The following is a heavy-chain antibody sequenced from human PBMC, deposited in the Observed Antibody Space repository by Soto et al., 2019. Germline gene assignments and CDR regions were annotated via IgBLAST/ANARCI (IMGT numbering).Heavy chain of an antibody. D-gene: IGHD2-15*01. V-gene: IGHV3-11*01. CDR3: ARDPRYCSGGNCYSAGKDHYYYYMDV. J-gene: IGHJ6*03. CDR1: GFTFSDYY. Sequence: QVQLVESGGGLVKPGGSLRLSCAASGFTFSDYYMSGIRQAPGKGLEWVSYISSGGSPIYYTDSVKGRFTISRDNAENSLYLQMNSLRAEDTAVYYCARDPRYCSGGNCYSAGKDHYYYYMDVWGKGTTVTVSS. CDR2: ISSGGSPI.